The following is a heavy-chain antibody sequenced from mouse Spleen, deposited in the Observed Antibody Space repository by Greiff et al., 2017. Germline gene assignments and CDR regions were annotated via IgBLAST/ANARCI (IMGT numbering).Heavy chain of an antibody. CDR1: GYTFTSYW. J-gene: IGHJ3*01. Sequence: QVQLQQPGAELVMPGASVQLSCKASGYTFTSYWMHWVKQRPGQGLEWIGEIDPSDSYTNYNQKFKGKATLTVDKSSSTAYMQLSSLTSEDSAVYYCARGGGDGFAYWGQGTLVTVSA. CDR3: ARGGGDGFAY. D-gene: IGHD3-3*01. V-gene: IGHV1-69*01. CDR2: IDPSDSYT.